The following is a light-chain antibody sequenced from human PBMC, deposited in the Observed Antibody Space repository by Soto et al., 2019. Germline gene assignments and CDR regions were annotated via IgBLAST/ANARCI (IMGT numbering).Light chain of an antibody. Sequence: EIVLTQSPATLSLSPGERATLSCRASQSVNNYLAWYQQKPGQAPRIIIFAASGRATGIPDRFSGSGSGTDFTLTISRLEPEDFAVYYCQQYGSLSWTFGQGTKVDNK. CDR1: QSVNNY. J-gene: IGKJ1*01. CDR2: AAS. CDR3: QQYGSLSWT. V-gene: IGKV3-20*01.